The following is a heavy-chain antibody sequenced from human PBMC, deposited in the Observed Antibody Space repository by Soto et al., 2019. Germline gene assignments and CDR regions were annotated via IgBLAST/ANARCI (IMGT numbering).Heavy chain of an antibody. J-gene: IGHJ5*02. CDR1: GGSISSYY. CDR3: ARRNYGSGSYSWWFDP. Sequence: SETLSLTCTVSGGSISSYYWSWIRQPPGKGLEWIGYIYYSGSTNYNPSLKSRVTISVDTSKNQFSLKLSSVTAADTAVYYCARRNYGSGSYSWWFDPWGQGTLVTVS. D-gene: IGHD3-10*01. CDR2: IYYSGST. V-gene: IGHV4-59*08.